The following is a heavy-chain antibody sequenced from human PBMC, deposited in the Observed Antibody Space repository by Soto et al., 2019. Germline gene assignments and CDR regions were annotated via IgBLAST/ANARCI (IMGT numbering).Heavy chain of an antibody. D-gene: IGHD2-15*01. CDR1: GFTFSSYV. V-gene: IGHV3-23*01. CDR3: ATDGLGSCTGGTCYGSDY. J-gene: IGHJ4*02. Sequence: EVQLLESGGNLVQPGGSLRLSCAASGFTFSSYVMSWVRQAPGKGLEWVSTISGSGASIYDADSVKGRFTISRDNSKKTVYLQINSLRAEATAVSYCATDGLGSCTGGTCYGSDYWGQGTLVTVSS. CDR2: ISGSGASI.